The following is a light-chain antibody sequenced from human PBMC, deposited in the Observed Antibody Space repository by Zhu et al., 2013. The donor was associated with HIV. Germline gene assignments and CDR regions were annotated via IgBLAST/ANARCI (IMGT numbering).Light chain of an antibody. CDR2: EVS. CDR3: SSYAVNNNFV. V-gene: IGLV2-8*01. Sequence: QSALTQPPSASGSPGQSVTISCTGTSSDVGVFNYVSWYQQHPGRAPKLLIYEVSKRPSGVPDRFSGSKSGNTASLTVSGLQGDDEADYYCSSYAVNNNFVFGTGTKVTVL. J-gene: IGLJ1*01. CDR1: SSDVGVFNY.